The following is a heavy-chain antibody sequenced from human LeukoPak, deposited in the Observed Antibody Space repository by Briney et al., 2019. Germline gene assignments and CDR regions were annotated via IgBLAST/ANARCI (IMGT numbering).Heavy chain of an antibody. CDR2: ISSSSSYI. CDR1: GFTFGGFG. CDR3: AKDDSYGGNSNFDY. V-gene: IGHV3-21*04. Sequence: GGPLGLSLAAPGFTFGGFGMNGVAQAPGKGLGGFSSISSSSSYIYYADSVKGRFTISRDNAKNSLYLQMNSLRAEDTALYYCAKDDSYGGNSNFDYWGQGTLVTVSS. D-gene: IGHD4-23*01. J-gene: IGHJ4*02.